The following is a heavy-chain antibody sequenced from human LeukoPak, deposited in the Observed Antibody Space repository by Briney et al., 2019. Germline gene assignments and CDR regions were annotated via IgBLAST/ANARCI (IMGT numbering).Heavy chain of an antibody. J-gene: IGHJ1*01. Sequence: GGPLRLSCAASGFTFSNYAMHWVRQAPGKGLEWVAFMSFDGSDKYYADSVKGRFTISRDNSKNTLYLQMSSLRAEDTAVYYCARDPIAAAPRGPKGYFQHWGQGTLVTVSS. V-gene: IGHV3-30-3*01. CDR3: ARDPIAAAPRGPKGYFQH. CDR2: MSFDGSDK. CDR1: GFTFSNYA. D-gene: IGHD6-13*01.